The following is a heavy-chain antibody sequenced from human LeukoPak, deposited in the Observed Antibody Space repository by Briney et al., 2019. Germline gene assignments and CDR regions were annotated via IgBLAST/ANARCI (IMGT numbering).Heavy chain of an antibody. CDR2: SGIGGAT. CDR3: ANLNVP. V-gene: IGHV3-23*01. Sequence: GGSLRLSCAASGFTFSAYAMTWVRQAPEKGLEWVSSSGIGGATFYSDTVKGRFTISRDNSKNTLYLQMNSLRVEDTAVYYCANLNVPWGQGTLVTVSS. CDR1: GFTFSAYA. D-gene: IGHD1-1*01. J-gene: IGHJ5*02.